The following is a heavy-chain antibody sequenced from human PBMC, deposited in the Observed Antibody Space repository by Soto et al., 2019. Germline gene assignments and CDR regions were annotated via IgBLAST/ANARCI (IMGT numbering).Heavy chain of an antibody. J-gene: IGHJ4*02. Sequence: SETLSLTCAVYGGSFSGYYWSWIRQPPGKGLEWIGEINHSGSTNYNPSLKSRVTISVDTSKNQFSLKLSSVTAADTAVYYCARVQDLAYDFWSGYYTPPFDYWGQGTLVTVSS. V-gene: IGHV4-34*01. CDR2: INHSGST. CDR3: ARVQDLAYDFWSGYYTPPFDY. D-gene: IGHD3-3*01. CDR1: GGSFSGYY.